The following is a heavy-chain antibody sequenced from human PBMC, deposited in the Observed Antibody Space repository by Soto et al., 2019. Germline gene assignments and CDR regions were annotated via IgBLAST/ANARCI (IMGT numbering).Heavy chain of an antibody. CDR2: ISAYNGNT. V-gene: IGHV1-18*01. D-gene: IGHD3-10*01. CDR1: GYTFTSYG. Sequence: ASVKVSCKASGYTFTSYGISWVRQAPGQGLEWMGWISAYNGNTNYAQKLEGRVTMTKDTSTSTADMELRSLRSDETAVYYSAVDYFVGGGTRFTMVRGVYDAFDIWGQGTMVTVSS. CDR3: AVDYFVGGGTRFTMVRGVYDAFDI. J-gene: IGHJ3*02.